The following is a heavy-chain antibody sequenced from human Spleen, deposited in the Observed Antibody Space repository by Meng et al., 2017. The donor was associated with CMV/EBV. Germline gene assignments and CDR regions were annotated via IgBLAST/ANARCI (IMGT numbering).Heavy chain of an antibody. J-gene: IGHJ4*02. CDR3: AKVHVDMATVTFGGFDY. CDR2: IRYDGINK. D-gene: IGHD3-16*01. Sequence: GGSLRLSCAASGFIFRTYGVHWVRQAPGKGLEWVAFIRYDGINKYYGDSVEGRFTISRDNSENTVDLQMNSLRPENTAVYYCAKVHVDMATVTFGGFDYWGQGALVTVSS. V-gene: IGHV3-30*02. CDR1: GFIFRTYG.